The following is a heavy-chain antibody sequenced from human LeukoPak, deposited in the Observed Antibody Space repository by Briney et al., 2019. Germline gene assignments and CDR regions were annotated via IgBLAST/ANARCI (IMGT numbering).Heavy chain of an antibody. CDR1: GFTFSSYA. CDR2: ISYDGSNK. J-gene: IGHJ4*02. D-gene: IGHD5-18*01. CDR3: AKNGGYSYGLYYFDY. Sequence: GGSLRLSCAASGFTFSSYAMHWVHQAPGKGLEWVAVISYDGSNKYYADSLKGRFTISRDNSKNTVHLQMDSLRAEDSAVYYCAKNGGYSYGLYYFDYWGQGTLVTVSS. V-gene: IGHV3-30*04.